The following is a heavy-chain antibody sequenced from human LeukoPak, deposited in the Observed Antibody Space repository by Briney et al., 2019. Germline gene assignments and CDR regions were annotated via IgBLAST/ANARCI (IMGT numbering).Heavy chain of an antibody. CDR3: ARIVATITSDAFDI. D-gene: IGHD5-12*01. CDR2: IYYSGST. J-gene: IGHJ3*02. CDR1: GGSISSYY. V-gene: IGHV4-59*01. Sequence: PSETLSLXCTVSGGSISSYYWSWIRQPPGKGLEWIGYIYYSGSTNYNPSLKSRVTISVDTSKNKFSLKLSSVTAADTAVYYCARIVATITSDAFDIWGQGTMVTVSS.